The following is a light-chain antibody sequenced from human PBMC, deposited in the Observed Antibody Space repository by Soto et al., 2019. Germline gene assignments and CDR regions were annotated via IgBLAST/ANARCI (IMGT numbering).Light chain of an antibody. CDR1: SSDVGRYNY. CDR3: SSFTSSSTRL. Sequence: QSALTQPASVSGSPGQSIAISCTGTSSDVGRYNYVSWYQHHPGKAPKLMIYDVSNRPSGVSNRFSGSKSGNTASLTISGLQAEDEADYYCSSFTSSSTRLFGGGTKLTVL. J-gene: IGLJ2*01. CDR2: DVS. V-gene: IGLV2-14*03.